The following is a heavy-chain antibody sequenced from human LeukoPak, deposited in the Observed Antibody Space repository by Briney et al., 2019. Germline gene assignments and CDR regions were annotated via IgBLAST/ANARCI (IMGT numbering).Heavy chain of an antibody. D-gene: IGHD3-10*01. J-gene: IGHJ3*02. CDR3: ANGDISTYYNALDS. Sequence: GGSLRLSCAASGFTFSSYWMHWVRQAPGKGLVWVSGINSDGSGTTYADSVKSRFTISRDNAKNTLYLQMSSLRVEDTAVYYCANGDISTYYNALDSRDQGTMVTVSS. CDR1: GFTFSSYW. CDR2: INSDGSGT. V-gene: IGHV3-74*01.